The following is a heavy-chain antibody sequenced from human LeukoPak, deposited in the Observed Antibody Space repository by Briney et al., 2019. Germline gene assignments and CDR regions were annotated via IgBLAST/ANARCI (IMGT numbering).Heavy chain of an antibody. CDR3: ARDLRWPPNFDY. CDR2: IYHSGST. J-gene: IGHJ4*02. V-gene: IGHV4-38-2*02. D-gene: IGHD4-23*01. Sequence: SETLSLTCTVSGYSISSGYYWGWIRQPPGKGLEWIGSIYHSGSTYYNPSLKSRVTISVDTSKNQFSLKLSSVTAADTAVYYCARDLRWPPNFDYWGQGTLVTVSS. CDR1: GYSISSGYY.